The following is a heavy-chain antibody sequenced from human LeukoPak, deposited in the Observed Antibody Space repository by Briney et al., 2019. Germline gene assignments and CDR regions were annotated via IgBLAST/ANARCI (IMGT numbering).Heavy chain of an antibody. CDR1: GYDFTTYW. D-gene: IGHD2-8*01. J-gene: IGHJ5*02. V-gene: IGHV5-51*01. CDR2: IYPGDSDT. Sequence: GESLKISCKGSGYDFTTYWIAWVRQMPGKGLEWMGIIYPGDSDTRYNPSFQGQVTISADTSINSAYLQWSSLRASDTAIYYCTRRGRAPSNWFDPWGQGTLVTVSS. CDR3: TRRGRAPSNWFDP.